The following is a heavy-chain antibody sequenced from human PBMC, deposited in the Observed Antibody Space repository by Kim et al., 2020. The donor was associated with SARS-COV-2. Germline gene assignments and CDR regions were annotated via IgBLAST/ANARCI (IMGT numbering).Heavy chain of an antibody. CDR3: ARAYHGAFDI. V-gene: IGHV3-74*01. Sequence: STSYADSVKGRFTISRDNAKNTLYLQMNSLRAEDTAVYYCARAYHGAFDIWGQGTMVTVSS. J-gene: IGHJ3*02. D-gene: IGHD2-2*01. CDR2: ST.